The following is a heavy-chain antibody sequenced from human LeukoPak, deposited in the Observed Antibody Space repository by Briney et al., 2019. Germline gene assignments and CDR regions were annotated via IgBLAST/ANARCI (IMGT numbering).Heavy chain of an antibody. J-gene: IGHJ4*02. CDR1: GGSISSDSYY. Sequence: SETLSLTCTVSGGSISSDSYYWGWIRRPPGKGLELIGTVFYSGTTYYNPSLRRRLTISVDTSKNQFSLRLTSVTAADTTVYYCARLAAIRGVVFIDYWGQGALVTVSS. CDR3: ARLAAIRGVVFIDY. D-gene: IGHD3-10*01. CDR2: VFYSGTT. V-gene: IGHV4-39*01.